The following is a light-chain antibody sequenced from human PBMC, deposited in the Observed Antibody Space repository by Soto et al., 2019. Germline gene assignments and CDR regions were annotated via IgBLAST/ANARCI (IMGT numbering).Light chain of an antibody. CDR3: QSYDSSLSSYV. Sequence: QSVLTQPPSVSGAPGQRVTISCTGSSSNIGAGYDVHWYQQLPGTAPKLLMYGNRNRPSGVPDRFSGSKSGTSASLAITGLQAEDEADYDCQSYDSSLSSYVFGTGTKLTVL. V-gene: IGLV1-40*01. J-gene: IGLJ1*01. CDR1: SSNIGAGYD. CDR2: GNR.